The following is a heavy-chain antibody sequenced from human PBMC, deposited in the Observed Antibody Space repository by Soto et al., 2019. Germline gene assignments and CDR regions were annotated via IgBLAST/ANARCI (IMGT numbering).Heavy chain of an antibody. V-gene: IGHV3-48*01. D-gene: IGHD6-13*01. Sequence: PGGSLRLSCAASGFTFSSYNMNWVRQAPGKGLEWLSYISSSSNTKYYADSVKGRFTISRDNAKSSLYLQMNSLRAEDTAVYYCANLYSKWADYYYYGMDVWGQGTTVTVSS. J-gene: IGHJ6*02. CDR1: GFTFSSYN. CDR3: ANLYSKWADYYYYGMDV. CDR2: ISSSSNTK.